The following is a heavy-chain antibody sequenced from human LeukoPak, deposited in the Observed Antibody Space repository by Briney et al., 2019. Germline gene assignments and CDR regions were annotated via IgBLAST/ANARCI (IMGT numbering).Heavy chain of an antibody. CDR3: AKDYYYYMEV. CDR2: ISSSGSTI. V-gene: IGHV3-48*03. Sequence: PGGSLRLSCAASGFTFSSYEMNWVRQAPGKGLEWVSYISSSGSTIYYADSVKGRFTISRDNAKNSLYLQMNSLRAEDTAVYYCAKDYYYYMEVWGKGTTVTVSS. J-gene: IGHJ6*03. CDR1: GFTFSSYE.